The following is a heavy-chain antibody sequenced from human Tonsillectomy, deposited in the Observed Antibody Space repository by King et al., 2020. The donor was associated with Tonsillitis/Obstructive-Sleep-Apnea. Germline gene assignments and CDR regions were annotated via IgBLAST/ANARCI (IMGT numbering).Heavy chain of an antibody. D-gene: IGHD3-10*01. Sequence: QLVQSGAEVKKPGESLRISCKGSGYIFTTYSIGWVRQMPGKGLEWMGIIYPDDSDTRYSPSFQGQVTISADKSLSTAYLQWSSLKASDTAMYYCARHEDASGRNYMDVWGKGTTVTVSS. CDR3: ARHEDASGRNYMDV. V-gene: IGHV5-51*01. J-gene: IGHJ6*03. CDR2: IYPDDSDT. CDR1: GYIFTTYS.